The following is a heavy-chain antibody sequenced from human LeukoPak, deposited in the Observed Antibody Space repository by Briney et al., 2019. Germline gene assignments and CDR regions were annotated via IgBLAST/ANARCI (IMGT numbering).Heavy chain of an antibody. CDR2: INNDGSST. CDR1: GFTFSSYW. D-gene: IGHD6-6*01. V-gene: IGHV3-74*01. J-gene: IGHJ4*02. CDR3: AKDHGSSGSQDY. Sequence: GGSLRLSCGASGFTFSSYWMHWVRQAPGKGLVWVSRINNDGSSTSYADSVKGRFTISRDNSKNTLYLQMNSLRAEDTAVYYCAKDHGSSGSQDYWGQGTLVTVSS.